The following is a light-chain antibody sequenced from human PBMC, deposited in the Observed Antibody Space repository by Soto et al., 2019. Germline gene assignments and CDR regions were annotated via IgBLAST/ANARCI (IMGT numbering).Light chain of an antibody. CDR2: SAS. CDR3: QKFNTAPLT. CDR1: QVIIVY. Sequence: DIQMTQSPSSLSASVGDRVTITYRASQVIIVYLAGYQQKPGKVPKLLIYSASTLQSGVPSRFSGSGSGTDFTLTISSLQPEDVATYFCQKFNTAPLTFGQGTRLEIK. V-gene: IGKV1-27*01. J-gene: IGKJ5*01.